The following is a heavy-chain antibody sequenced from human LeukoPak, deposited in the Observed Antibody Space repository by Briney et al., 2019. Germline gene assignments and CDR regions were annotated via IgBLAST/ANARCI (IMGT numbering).Heavy chain of an antibody. CDR3: ARKAYYYYYYMDV. CDR1: GGSISSYY. CDR2: IYYSGST. Sequence: ASETLSLTCTVSGGSISSYYWSWIRQPPGKGLEWIGYIYYSGSTNYNPSLKSRVTISVDTSKNQFSLKLSSVTAADTAVYYCARKAYYYYYYMDVWGKGTTVTISS. J-gene: IGHJ6*03. V-gene: IGHV4-59*12.